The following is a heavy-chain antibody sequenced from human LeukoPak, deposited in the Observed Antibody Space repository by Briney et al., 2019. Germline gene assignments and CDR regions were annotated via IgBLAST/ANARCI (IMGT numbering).Heavy chain of an antibody. D-gene: IGHD4-23*01. Sequence: GGSLRLSCAASGFTFSDYYMSWIRQAPGKGLEWVSYITSSGSTIYYADSVRGRFTISRDNAKNSLYLQMDSLRAEDTAVYYCARAQTTVAYHFFYWSQGTLVTVSS. CDR1: GFTFSDYY. V-gene: IGHV3-11*01. J-gene: IGHJ4*02. CDR3: ARAQTTVAYHFFY. CDR2: ITSSGSTI.